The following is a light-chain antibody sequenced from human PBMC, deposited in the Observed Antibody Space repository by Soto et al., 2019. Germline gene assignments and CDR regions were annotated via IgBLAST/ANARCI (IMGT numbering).Light chain of an antibody. J-gene: IGKJ4*01. CDR3: QQVKSYTRT. CDR2: KAS. CDR1: QTISSW. Sequence: DIQMTQSPSTLSGSVGARVTITCRASQTISSWLAWYQQKPGKAPKLLIYKASTLKSGVPSRFSGSVSGTEVTITISSLKQEDGATYYCQQVKSYTRTFGGGTKVDIK. V-gene: IGKV1-5*03.